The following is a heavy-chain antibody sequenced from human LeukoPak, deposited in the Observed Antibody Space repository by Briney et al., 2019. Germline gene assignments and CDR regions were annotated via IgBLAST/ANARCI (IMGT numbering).Heavy chain of an antibody. CDR3: VRHGGSYSLDY. CDR1: GVSISSYY. CDR2: IIDNGNT. Sequence: SETLSLTCTVSGVSISSYYWSWIRQPPGKGLEWIGYIIDNGNTHYNPSLKSRVTISVDTSKNQFSLKLSSVTAADTAVYYCVRHGGSYSLDYWGQGTLATVSS. J-gene: IGHJ4*02. V-gene: IGHV4-59*08. D-gene: IGHD1-26*01.